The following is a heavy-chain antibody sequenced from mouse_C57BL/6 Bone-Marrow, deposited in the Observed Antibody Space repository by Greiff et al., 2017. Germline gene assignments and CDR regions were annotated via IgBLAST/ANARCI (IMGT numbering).Heavy chain of an antibody. CDR2: IYPRSGNT. CDR1: GYTFTSYG. CDR3: ASYGSSYDY. J-gene: IGHJ2*01. Sequence: QVQLKQSGAELARPGASVKLSCKASGYTFTSYGISWVKQRTGQGLEWIGEIYPRSGNTYYTEKFKGKATLAADKSSSTAYMELRSLTSDDAAVYFCASYGSSYDYWGQGTTLTVSA. D-gene: IGHD1-1*01. V-gene: IGHV1-81*01.